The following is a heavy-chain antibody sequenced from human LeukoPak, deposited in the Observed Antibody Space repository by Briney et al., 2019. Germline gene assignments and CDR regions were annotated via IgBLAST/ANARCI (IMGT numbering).Heavy chain of an antibody. J-gene: IGHJ4*02. Sequence: PGGSLRLSCVASGFPFSSYGMHWARQAPGKGLEWVALIWSVGGAEYYADSVKGRFTISRDNSKNMLFLQMNSLRAEDTAVYYCVGTGPLSSNGRDFNYWGQGTLVTVSS. V-gene: IGHV3-33*01. CDR2: IWSVGGAE. D-gene: IGHD6-19*01. CDR1: GFPFSSYG. CDR3: VGTGPLSSNGRDFNY.